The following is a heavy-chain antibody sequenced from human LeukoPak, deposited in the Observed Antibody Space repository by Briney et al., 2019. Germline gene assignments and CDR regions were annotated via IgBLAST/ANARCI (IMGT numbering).Heavy chain of an antibody. CDR3: ARGVDTAMAYFDY. J-gene: IGHJ4*02. CDR1: GGSFSGYY. CDR2: INHSGST. V-gene: IGHV4-34*01. D-gene: IGHD5-18*01. Sequence: ASETLSLTCAVYGGSFSGYYWSWIRQPPGKGLEWIGEINHSGSTNYNPSLKSRVTISVDTSKTQFSLKLSSVTAADTAVYYCARGVDTAMAYFDYWGQGTLVTVSS.